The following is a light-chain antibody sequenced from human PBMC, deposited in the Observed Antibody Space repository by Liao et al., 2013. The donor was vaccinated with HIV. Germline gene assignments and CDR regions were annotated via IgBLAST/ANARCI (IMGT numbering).Light chain of an antibody. CDR1: ALPNQY. J-gene: IGLJ1*01. Sequence: SYELTQPPSVSVSPGQTARIACSGDALPNQYAYWYQQKPGQAPVLVISKDSDRPSGIPERFSGSNSGNTATLTISRVEAGDEADYYCQVWDSSSDHYVFGTGTKVTVL. CDR3: QVWDSSSDHYV. CDR2: KDS. V-gene: IGLV3-25*02.